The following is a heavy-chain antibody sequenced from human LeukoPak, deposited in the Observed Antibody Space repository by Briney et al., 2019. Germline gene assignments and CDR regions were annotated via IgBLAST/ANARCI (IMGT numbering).Heavy chain of an antibody. CDR3: AIDFEGATGY. D-gene: IGHD1-26*01. CDR2: ISYDGSNK. J-gene: IGHJ4*02. CDR1: GFTFSSFD. Sequence: GRSLRLSCAASGFTFSSFDMHWVRQAPGKGLEWVALISYDGSNKYYVDSVKGRFTISRDNSKNTLYLQMNSLRADDTAVYYCAIDFEGATGYWGQGTLVTVSS. V-gene: IGHV3-30*03.